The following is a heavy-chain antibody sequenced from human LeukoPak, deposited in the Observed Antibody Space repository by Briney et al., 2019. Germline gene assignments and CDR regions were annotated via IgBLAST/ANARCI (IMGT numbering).Heavy chain of an antibody. CDR3: ARASGDYFNNYYYYYMDV. V-gene: IGHV4-4*07. Sequence: SQTLSLNCTVWGGSISSYYWSCIRQPAGNGLECIGRIYTSGSTNYNPSLKSRVTMSVDTSKNQFSLKLSSVTAADTAVYYCARASGDYFNNYYYYYMDVWGKGTTVTVSS. CDR2: IYTSGST. J-gene: IGHJ6*03. CDR1: GGSISSYY. D-gene: IGHD4-17*01.